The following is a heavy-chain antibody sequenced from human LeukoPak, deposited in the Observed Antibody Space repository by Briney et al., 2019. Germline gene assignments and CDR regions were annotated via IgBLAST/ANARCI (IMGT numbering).Heavy chain of an antibody. V-gene: IGHV3-21*01. CDR1: GFTFISYS. J-gene: IGHJ3*02. Sequence: GGSLRLSCAVSGFTFISYSMNWVRQAPGKGLEWVSSISSIGSYIYYADSVKGRFTISRDNAQNSLYLQMNSLRAEDTAVYYCARSWRDGSGNYYPYDAFDIWGQGTMVTVSS. CDR3: ARSWRDGSGNYYPYDAFDI. D-gene: IGHD3-10*01. CDR2: ISSIGSYI.